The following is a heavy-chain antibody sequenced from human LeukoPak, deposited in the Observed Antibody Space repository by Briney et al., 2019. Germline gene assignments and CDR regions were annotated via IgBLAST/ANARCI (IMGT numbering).Heavy chain of an antibody. J-gene: IGHJ3*02. CDR3: ARHIVVVVAATPSAFDI. CDR1: GYTFTSYG. CDR2: ISAYNGNT. D-gene: IGHD2-15*01. V-gene: IGHV1-18*01. Sequence: VASVKVSCKASGYTFTSYGISWVRQAPGQGLEWMGWISAYNGNTNYAQKLQGRVTMTTDTSTSTAYMELRSLRSDDTAVYYCARHIVVVVAATPSAFDIWGQGTMVTVSS.